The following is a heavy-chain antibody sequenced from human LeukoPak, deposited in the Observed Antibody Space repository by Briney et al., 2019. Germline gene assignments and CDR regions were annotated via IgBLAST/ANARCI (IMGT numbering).Heavy chain of an antibody. CDR3: ARVVDTAMITLHWYFDL. J-gene: IGHJ2*01. CDR1: GGSISSSRYY. Sequence: RASETLSLTCTVSGGSISSSRYYWGWVRQPPGKGLEWIGSIYYSGSTYYNPSLKSRVTISVDTSKNQFSLKLSSVTAADTAVYYCARVVDTAMITLHWYFDLWGRGTLVTVSS. D-gene: IGHD5-18*01. CDR2: IYYSGST. V-gene: IGHV4-39*07.